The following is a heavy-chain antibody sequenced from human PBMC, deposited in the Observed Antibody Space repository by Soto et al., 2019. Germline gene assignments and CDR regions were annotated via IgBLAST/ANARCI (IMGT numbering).Heavy chain of an antibody. V-gene: IGHV3-74*03. Sequence: EVQLVESGGGLVQPGGSLRLSCADSGFTFSSYWMHWVRQVPGKGLVWVSHIDSDGNSTTYADSVKGRFTISRDNAKNTVYLQMNSLRVEDTAVYYCVRDDVGVGIDYWGLGTLVTVSS. D-gene: IGHD1-26*01. CDR2: IDSDGNST. J-gene: IGHJ4*02. CDR1: GFTFSSYW. CDR3: VRDDVGVGIDY.